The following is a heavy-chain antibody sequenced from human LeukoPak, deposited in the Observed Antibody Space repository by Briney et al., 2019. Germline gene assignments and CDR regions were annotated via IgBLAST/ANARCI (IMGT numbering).Heavy chain of an antibody. Sequence: SETLSLTCTVSGYSISGGYYWGWIRQPPGKGLEWIGYIYYSGSTNYNPSLKSRVTISVDTSKNQFSLKLSSVTAADTAVYYCARNSDFWSGLYYFDYWGQGTLVTVSS. CDR3: ARNSDFWSGLYYFDY. D-gene: IGHD3-3*01. CDR2: IYYSGST. J-gene: IGHJ4*02. V-gene: IGHV4-61*08. CDR1: GYSISGGYY.